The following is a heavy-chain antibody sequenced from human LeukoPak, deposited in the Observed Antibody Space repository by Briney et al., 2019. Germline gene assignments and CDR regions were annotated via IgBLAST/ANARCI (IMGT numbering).Heavy chain of an antibody. D-gene: IGHD5-18*01. CDR1: GFTFSSNS. V-gene: IGHV3-21*01. Sequence: GGSLRLSCAASGFTFSSNSMNWVRQAPGKGLEWVSSISTSSIYIYYADSVRGRFTISRDNARKSLYLQMDSLRAEDTAVYYCARGSHDVAATDTAFDYWGQGTLVAVSS. CDR2: ISTSSIYI. J-gene: IGHJ4*02. CDR3: ARGSHDVAATDTAFDY.